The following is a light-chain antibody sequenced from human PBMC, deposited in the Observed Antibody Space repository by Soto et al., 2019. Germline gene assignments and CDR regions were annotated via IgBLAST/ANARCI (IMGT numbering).Light chain of an antibody. CDR3: QQFYDLPIT. V-gene: IGKV1-33*01. CDR1: QDISDV. J-gene: IGKJ5*01. Sequence: DIPITQSPAALSASAGDKVTITCQASQDISDVVNWYQQQPGKAPKVLIDDASKLRTGVPSRVSGRGSGKDCTCTISSLQPDDSGTYYCQQFYDLPITFGQGTRLEIK. CDR2: DAS.